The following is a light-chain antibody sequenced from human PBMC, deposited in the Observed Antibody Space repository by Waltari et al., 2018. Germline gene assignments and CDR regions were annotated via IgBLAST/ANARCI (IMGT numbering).Light chain of an antibody. J-gene: IGKJ1*01. CDR2: HAS. V-gene: IGKV3-20*01. CDR1: QSIGIY. CDR3: QKYEILPAT. Sequence: EIVLTQSPGTLSLSPGESATLSCRASQSIGIYLAWYQQKPGQAPRLLMYHASSRATGIPDRFSGSGSGTDFSLTISRLEPEDFAVYYCQKYEILPATFGQGTKVEIK.